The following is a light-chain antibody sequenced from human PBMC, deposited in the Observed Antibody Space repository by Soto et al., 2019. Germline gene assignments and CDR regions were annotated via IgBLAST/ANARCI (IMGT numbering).Light chain of an antibody. J-gene: IGLJ2*01. CDR3: AAWDDSLNGPV. Sequence: QSALTQPPSASGAPGQRVTISCSGSRSNIGGNTVNWYQQLPGTAPKLLIYSNNQRPAGVPDRFSGSKSGTSASLAIRGLQSEDEAEHYCAAWDDSLNGPVFGGGTKLTVL. CDR2: SNN. CDR1: RSNIGGNT. V-gene: IGLV1-44*01.